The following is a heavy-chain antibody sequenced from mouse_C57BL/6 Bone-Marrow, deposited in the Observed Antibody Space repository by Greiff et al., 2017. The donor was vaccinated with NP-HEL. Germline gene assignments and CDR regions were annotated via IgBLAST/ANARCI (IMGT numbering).Heavy chain of an antibody. CDR1: GYTFTSYW. CDR3: AREEITTVPWYFDV. CDR2: IDPSDSYT. J-gene: IGHJ1*03. D-gene: IGHD1-1*01. V-gene: IGHV1-50*01. Sequence: QVQLQQPGAELVKPGASVKLSCKASGYTFTSYWMQWVKQRPGQGLEWIGEIDPSDSYTNYNQKFKGKATLTVDTSSSTAYMQLSSLTSEDSAVYYCAREEITTVPWYFDVWGTGTTVTVSS.